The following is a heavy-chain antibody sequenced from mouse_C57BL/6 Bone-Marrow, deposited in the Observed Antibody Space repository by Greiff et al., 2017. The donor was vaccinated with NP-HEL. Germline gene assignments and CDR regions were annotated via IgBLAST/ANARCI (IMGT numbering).Heavy chain of an antibody. Sequence: AASGVDFSSYWMSWVRRAPGKGLEWIGEINPDSSTINYAPSLKDKFISYRDNAKNTLYMQMSKVRTEDTALYYCARGGNYYGSSADYYAMDYWGQGTSVTVSS. CDR2: INPDSSTI. V-gene: IGHV4-1*01. CDR3: ARGGNYYGSSADYYAMDY. CDR1: GVDFSSYW. D-gene: IGHD1-1*01. J-gene: IGHJ4*01.